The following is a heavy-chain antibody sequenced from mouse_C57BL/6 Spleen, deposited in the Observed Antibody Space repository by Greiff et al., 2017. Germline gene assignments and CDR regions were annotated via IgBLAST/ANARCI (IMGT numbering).Heavy chain of an antibody. CDR3: APYYSNFSYYYAMDY. J-gene: IGHJ4*01. D-gene: IGHD2-5*01. V-gene: IGHV1-42*01. Sequence: EVQLQHSGPELVKPGASVKISCKASGYSFTGYYMNWVKQSPEKSLEWIGEINPSTGGTTYNQKFKAKATLTVDKSSSTGYLQLKSLTSEDSAFYYSAPYYSNFSYYYAMDYWGQGTSVTVSS. CDR1: GYSFTGYY. CDR2: INPSTGGT.